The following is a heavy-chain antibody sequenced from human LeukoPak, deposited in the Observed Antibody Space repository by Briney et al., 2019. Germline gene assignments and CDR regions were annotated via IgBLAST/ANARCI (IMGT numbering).Heavy chain of an antibody. J-gene: IGHJ5*02. D-gene: IGHD6-13*01. CDR2: ISWNSGSI. CDR1: GFTFDDYA. Sequence: SPRLSCAASGFTFDDYAMHWVRQAPGKGLEWVSGISWNSGSIGYADSVKGRFTISRDNAKNSLYLQMNSLRAEDTALYYCAKDSSSWTTSGFDPWGQGTLVTVSS. CDR3: AKDSSSWTTSGFDP. V-gene: IGHV3-9*01.